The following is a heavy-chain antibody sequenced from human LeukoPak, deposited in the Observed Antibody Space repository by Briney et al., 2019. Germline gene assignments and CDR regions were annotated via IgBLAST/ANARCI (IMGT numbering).Heavy chain of an antibody. D-gene: IGHD1-26*01. CDR2: IYSGGST. CDR1: GFTVSSNY. V-gene: IGHV3-53*01. Sequence: GGSLRLSCAASGFTVSSNYMSWVRQAPGKGLEWVSVIYSGGSTYYADSVKGRFTISRDNSKNTLYLQMNSLRAEDTAVYYYARGDSGSSRPFDYWGQGTLVTVSS. J-gene: IGHJ4*02. CDR3: ARGDSGSSRPFDY.